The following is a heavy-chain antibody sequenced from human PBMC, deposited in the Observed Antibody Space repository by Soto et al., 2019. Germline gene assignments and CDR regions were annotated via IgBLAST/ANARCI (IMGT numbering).Heavy chain of an antibody. CDR3: AREVVITTNWFDP. CDR1: GGACSKHA. D-gene: IGHD3-22*01. CDR2: IIPIFGTA. J-gene: IGHJ5*02. Sequence: ASVKVSCKASGGACSKHAINWVRQAPGQGLEWMGGIIPIFGTANYAHKFQGRVTITADKSTSTAYMELSSLRSEDTAVYYCAREVVITTNWFDPWGQGTLVTVSS. V-gene: IGHV1-69*06.